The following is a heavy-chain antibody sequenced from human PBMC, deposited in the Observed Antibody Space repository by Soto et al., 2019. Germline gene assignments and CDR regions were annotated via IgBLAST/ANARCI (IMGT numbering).Heavy chain of an antibody. CDR1: GIIFSDAW. CDR3: TADLVGLSRIIDY. D-gene: IGHD2-2*01. Sequence: EVQLLESGGGLVEPGGSLRVSCAVSGIIFSDAWLNWVRQAPEEGLEWVDRVKPKSVGETIDYAAPVKGRFTISRDDSENTLYLEMNSLKIEDTAVYYCTADLVGLSRIIDYWGQGTLVTVSS. J-gene: IGHJ4*02. CDR2: VKPKSVGETI. V-gene: IGHV3-15*07.